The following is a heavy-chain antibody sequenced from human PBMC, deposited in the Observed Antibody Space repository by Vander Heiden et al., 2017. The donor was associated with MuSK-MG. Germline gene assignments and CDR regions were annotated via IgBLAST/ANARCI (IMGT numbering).Heavy chain of an antibody. Sequence: EVQLVESGGGLVQPGGSLRLPCSASGFTFSSYAMHWVRQAPGKGLEYVSAISSNGGSTYYADSVKGRFTISRDNSKNTLYLQMSSLRAEDTAVYYCVKGSPSRAFDIWGQGTMVTVSS. CDR1: GFTFSSYA. CDR2: ISSNGGST. D-gene: IGHD3-10*01. V-gene: IGHV3-64D*06. CDR3: VKGSPSRAFDI. J-gene: IGHJ3*02.